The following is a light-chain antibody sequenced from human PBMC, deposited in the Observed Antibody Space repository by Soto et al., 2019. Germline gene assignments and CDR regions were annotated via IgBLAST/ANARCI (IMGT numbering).Light chain of an antibody. V-gene: IGKV3-20*01. CDR2: GAS. Sequence: EIVLTQSPGTLSLSPGERATLSCRASQSVSSSYLAWYQQKPGQAPRLLMDGASSRATGIPDRFSGSGSGTDFTLTISRLEPEDFAVYYCQQHGDSLTFGGGTKVDIK. CDR1: QSVSSSY. CDR3: QQHGDSLT. J-gene: IGKJ4*01.